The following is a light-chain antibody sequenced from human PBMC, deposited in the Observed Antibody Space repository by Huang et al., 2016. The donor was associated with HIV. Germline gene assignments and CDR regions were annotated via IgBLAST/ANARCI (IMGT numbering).Light chain of an antibody. CDR1: QGVSAN. Sequence: ETVMTQSPASLSVSPGERATLSCRASQGVSANLAWYQQQPGQPPRLLIYGASTRATGSPARFSGSGSGTEFTLTISSLQSEDFAVYFCQQYNNWPQTFGQGTKVETK. V-gene: IGKV3-15*01. J-gene: IGKJ1*01. CDR2: GAS. CDR3: QQYNNWPQT.